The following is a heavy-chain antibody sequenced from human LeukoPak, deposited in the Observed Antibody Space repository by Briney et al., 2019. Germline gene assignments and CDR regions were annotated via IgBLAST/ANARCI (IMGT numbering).Heavy chain of an antibody. V-gene: IGHV1-69*04. Sequence: SVKVSCKASGGTFSNDAISWVRQAPGQGVEWMGRIIPNLGMALYAQKFKGRVTITADKSPSTAYMELSSLTSEDTAVYFCAREHGGQVDTRSGDYWGQGTLVTVSS. D-gene: IGHD5-18*01. CDR1: GGTFSNDA. CDR3: AREHGGQVDTRSGDY. CDR2: IIPNLGMA. J-gene: IGHJ4*02.